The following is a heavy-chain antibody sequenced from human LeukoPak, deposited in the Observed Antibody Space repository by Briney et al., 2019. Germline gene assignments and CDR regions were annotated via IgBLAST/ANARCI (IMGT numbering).Heavy chain of an antibody. CDR1: GGSFSGYY. D-gene: IGHD6-13*01. CDR2: INHSGST. V-gene: IGHV4-34*01. Sequence: SETLSLTCAVYGGSFSGYYWSWIRQPPGKGLEWIGEINHSGSTNYNPSLKSRVTISVDTSKNQFSLKLSSVTAADTAVYYCARGLTRGGRGRPYSSSWYGMAGDAFDIWGQGTMVTVPS. CDR3: ARGLTRGGRGRPYSSSWYGMAGDAFDI. J-gene: IGHJ3*02.